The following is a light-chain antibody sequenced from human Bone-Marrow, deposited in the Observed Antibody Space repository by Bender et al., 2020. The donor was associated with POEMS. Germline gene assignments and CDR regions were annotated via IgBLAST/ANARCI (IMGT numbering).Light chain of an antibody. CDR3: QSYDNSLGGWV. V-gene: IGLV2-14*02. CDR1: SSDVGSYNL. Sequence: QSALTQPASVSGSPGQSITISCTGTSSDVGSYNLVSWFQQHPDKAPKLMIYEVTKRPSGVPDRFSGSKSGTSASLAITGLQAEDEGDYYCQSYDNSLGGWVFGGGTKLTVL. CDR2: EVT. J-gene: IGLJ3*02.